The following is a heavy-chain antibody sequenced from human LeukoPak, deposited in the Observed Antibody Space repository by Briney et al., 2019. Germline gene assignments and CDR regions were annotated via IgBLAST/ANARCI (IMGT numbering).Heavy chain of an antibody. CDR1: GFTFSSYA. V-gene: IGHV3-30*14. J-gene: IGHJ4*02. CDR2: ISYDGRKK. D-gene: IGHD3-22*01. CDR3: ARYVRNYYDSSGYFPYFDY. Sequence: GGSLRLSCAASGFTFSSYAMNWVRQAPGKGLEWVAVISYDGRKKYYADSVKGRFTISRDNSKNTLYLQMNSLRAEDTALYHCARYVRNYYDSSGYFPYFDYWGQGTLVTVSS.